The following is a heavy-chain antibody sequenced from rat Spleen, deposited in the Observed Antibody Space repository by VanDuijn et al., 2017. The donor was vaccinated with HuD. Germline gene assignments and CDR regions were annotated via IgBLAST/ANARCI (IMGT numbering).Heavy chain of an antibody. D-gene: IGHD1-1*01. Sequence: EVHLVESGGGLVQPGRSMKLSCAASGFTFSSFPMAWVRQAPTKGLEWVATISTSVGSTYYRDSVKGQFTISRDNAKSTLYRQMDSLRSEDTATYYGTRGYSGSPSYWYFDFWGPGTMVTVSS. CDR3: TRGYSGSPSYWYFDF. CDR2: ISTSVGST. V-gene: IGHV5-46*01. J-gene: IGHJ1*01. CDR1: GFTFSSFP.